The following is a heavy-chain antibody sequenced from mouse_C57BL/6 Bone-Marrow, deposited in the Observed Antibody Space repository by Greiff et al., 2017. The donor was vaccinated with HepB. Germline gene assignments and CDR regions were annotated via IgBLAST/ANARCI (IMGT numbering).Heavy chain of an antibody. CDR2: IDPSDSYT. Sequence: QVQLQQPGAELVKPGASVKLSCKASGYTFTSYWMQWVKQRPGQGLEWIGEIDPSDSYTNYNQKFKGKATLTVDTSSSTAYMQLSSLTSEDSAVYYCARWLCGYYFDYWGQGTTLTVSS. CDR1: GYTFTSYW. V-gene: IGHV1-50*01. CDR3: ARWLCGYYFDY. J-gene: IGHJ2*01. D-gene: IGHD2-2*01.